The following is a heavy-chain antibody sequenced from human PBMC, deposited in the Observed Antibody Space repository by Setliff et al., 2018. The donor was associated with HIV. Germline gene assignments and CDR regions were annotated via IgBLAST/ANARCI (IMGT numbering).Heavy chain of an antibody. Sequence: GESLKISCAASGFTFSNYWMHWVRQAPGKGLEWVSRINSDGGTSEHADAVKGRLTISRDNARNTLYLEMNSLRVEDTAVYYCVRVAGFSSSWFGYWGQGTLVTVSS. V-gene: IGHV3-74*03. J-gene: IGHJ4*02. D-gene: IGHD6-13*01. CDR2: INSDGGTS. CDR1: GFTFSNYW. CDR3: VRVAGFSSSWFGY.